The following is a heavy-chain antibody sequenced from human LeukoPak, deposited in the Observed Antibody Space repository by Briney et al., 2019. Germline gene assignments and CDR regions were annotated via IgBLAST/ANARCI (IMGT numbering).Heavy chain of an antibody. Sequence: PSETLSLTCTVSGGSISSYYWSWLRQPPGEGLEWIGYIYYSGSTKYNPSLKSRVPISVDPPKKQFSLKLSSVAVADTAVYYCAIHPGLDSPRCKNYLYHWGQGTLVTVSS. CDR2: IYYSGST. CDR3: AIHPGLDSPRCKNYLYH. J-gene: IGHJ4*02. V-gene: IGHV4-59*08. CDR1: GGSISSYY. D-gene: IGHD2-8*01.